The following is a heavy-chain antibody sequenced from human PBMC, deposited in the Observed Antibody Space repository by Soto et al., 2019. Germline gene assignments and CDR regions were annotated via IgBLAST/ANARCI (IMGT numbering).Heavy chain of an antibody. CDR2: IYDSGST. CDR3: VKVALAGTLAWYFDL. D-gene: IGHD1-1*01. CDR1: GDSIRSYY. Sequence: ETLSLTCTVSGDSIRSYYWSWIRQPPGKGLEWIGYIYDSGSTNSNPSLKSRVTISVDTSKNQFSLKMTSVTAADTAVYFCVKVALAGTLAWYFDLWGRGTLVTVSS. J-gene: IGHJ2*01. V-gene: IGHV4-59*08.